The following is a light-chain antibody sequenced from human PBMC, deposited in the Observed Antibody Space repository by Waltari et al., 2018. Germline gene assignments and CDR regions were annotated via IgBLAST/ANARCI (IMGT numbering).Light chain of an antibody. CDR1: SRTVASSHY. J-gene: IGLJ2*01. CDR3: SSYTTSDTLV. Sequence: QSALTQPASVPGSPGQSLTISRTGTSRTVASSHYVSWYQPHPGRAPSLMIYGVTIPPSGVSIRFSGSKSGNTASLTISGLQPEDEAYYYCSSYTTSDTLVFAGGTKLTVL. CDR2: GVT. V-gene: IGLV2-14*03.